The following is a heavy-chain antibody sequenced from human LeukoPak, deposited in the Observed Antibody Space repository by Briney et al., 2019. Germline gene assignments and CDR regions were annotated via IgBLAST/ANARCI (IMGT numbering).Heavy chain of an antibody. Sequence: GGSLRLSCAASGFTFSDYAMSWVRQAPGKGLAWISAISGTGGSGDSTYYADSVKCRFTISRDNSKITLYLQMNSLRAEDTAVYYCAKDFYSVTYPRFDYWGQGTLVTVSS. D-gene: IGHD4-23*01. CDR3: AKDFYSVTYPRFDY. J-gene: IGHJ4*02. CDR1: GFTFSDYA. CDR2: ISGTGGSGDST. V-gene: IGHV3-23*01.